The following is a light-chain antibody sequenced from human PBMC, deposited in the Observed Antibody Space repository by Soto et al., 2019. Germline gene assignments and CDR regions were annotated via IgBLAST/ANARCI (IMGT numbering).Light chain of an antibody. J-gene: IGLJ1*01. CDR3: QSYYSSRSGAV. V-gene: IGLV1-40*01. Sequence: QSVLTQPPSVSGAPGQRVTISCTGSSSNIGAGFDVHWYQQLPGTAPKLLIYGNSNRPSGVPDRFSGSKSGTSASLAITGRQAEEEADYYCQSYYSSRSGAVFGTGTKLTVL. CDR2: GNS. CDR1: SSNIGAGFD.